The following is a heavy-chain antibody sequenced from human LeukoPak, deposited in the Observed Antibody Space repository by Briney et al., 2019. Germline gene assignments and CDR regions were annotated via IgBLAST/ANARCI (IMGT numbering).Heavy chain of an antibody. CDR3: ARDHCSSTICYYDY. CDR2: ISSSGSTI. D-gene: IGHD2-2*01. CDR1: GFTFSSYE. J-gene: IGHJ4*02. Sequence: GGSLRLSCAASGFTFSSYEMNWVRQAPGKGLEWVSYISSSGSTIYYADSVKGRFTISRDNSKNTLYLQMNSLRAEDTALYYCARDHCSSTICYYDYWGQGTLVTVSS. V-gene: IGHV3-48*03.